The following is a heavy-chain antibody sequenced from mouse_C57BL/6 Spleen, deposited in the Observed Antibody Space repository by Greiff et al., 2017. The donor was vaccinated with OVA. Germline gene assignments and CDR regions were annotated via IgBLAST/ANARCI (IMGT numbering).Heavy chain of an antibody. CDR1: GYTFTSYG. Sequence: VQLQESGAELARPGASVKLSCKASGYTFTSYGISWVKQRTGQGLEWIGEIYPRSGNTYYNEKFKGKATLTADKSSSTAYMELRSLRSEDSAVYFCARETAQATGFAYWGQGTLVTVSA. CDR2: IYPRSGNT. V-gene: IGHV1-81*01. D-gene: IGHD3-2*02. J-gene: IGHJ3*01. CDR3: ARETAQATGFAY.